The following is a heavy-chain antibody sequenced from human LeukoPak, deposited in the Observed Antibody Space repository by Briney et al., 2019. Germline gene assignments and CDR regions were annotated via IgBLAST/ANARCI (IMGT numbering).Heavy chain of an antibody. D-gene: IGHD2-2*01. Sequence: GRSLRLSCAASGFTFSSYGMHWVRQAPGKGLEWVAVIWYDGSNKYYADSVKGRFTISRDNSKNTLYLQMNSLRAEDTAVYYCARHIVVVPAATSGMDVWSKGTTVTVSS. CDR2: IWYDGSNK. V-gene: IGHV3-33*01. J-gene: IGHJ6*04. CDR1: GFTFSSYG. CDR3: ARHIVVVPAATSGMDV.